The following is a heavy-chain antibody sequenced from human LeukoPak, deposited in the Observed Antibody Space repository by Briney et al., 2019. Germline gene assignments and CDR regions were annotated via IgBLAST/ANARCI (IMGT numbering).Heavy chain of an antibody. CDR3: ARGAVAGTDIGDY. J-gene: IGHJ4*02. D-gene: IGHD6-19*01. CDR2: INHSGST. CDR1: GGSFSGYY. V-gene: IGHV4-34*01. Sequence: SETLPLTCAVYGGSFSGYYWSWIRQPPGKGLEWIGEINHSGSTNYNPSLKSRVTISVDTSKNQFSLKLSSVTAADTAVYYCARGAVAGTDIGDYWGQGTLVTVSS.